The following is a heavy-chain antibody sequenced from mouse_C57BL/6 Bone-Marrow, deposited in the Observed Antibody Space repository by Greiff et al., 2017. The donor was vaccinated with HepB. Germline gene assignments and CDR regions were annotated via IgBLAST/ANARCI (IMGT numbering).Heavy chain of an antibody. Sequence: VKLVESGPELVKPGASVKISCKASGYAFSSSWMNCVKQRPGKGLEWIGRIYPGDGDTNYNGKFKGKATLTADKSSSTAYMQLSSLTSEDSAVYFCARTLITTVVADFDYWGQGTTLTVSS. CDR3: ARTLITTVVADFDY. J-gene: IGHJ2*01. CDR1: GYAFSSSW. D-gene: IGHD1-1*01. V-gene: IGHV1-82*01. CDR2: IYPGDGDT.